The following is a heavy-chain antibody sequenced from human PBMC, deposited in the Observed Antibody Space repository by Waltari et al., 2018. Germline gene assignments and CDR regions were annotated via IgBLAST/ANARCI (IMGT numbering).Heavy chain of an antibody. J-gene: IGHJ5*02. CDR1: GGTFSSYA. CDR2: IIPILGIA. V-gene: IGHV1-69*04. D-gene: IGHD6-13*01. CDR3: ARAFRSYSSSWYGWFDP. Sequence: QVQLVQSGAEVKKPGSSVKVSCKASGGTFSSYAISWVRQAPGQGLEWMGGIIPILGIANYAQKFQGRVTITADESTSTAYMELSSLRSEDTAVYYCARAFRSYSSSWYGWFDPWGQGTLVTVSS.